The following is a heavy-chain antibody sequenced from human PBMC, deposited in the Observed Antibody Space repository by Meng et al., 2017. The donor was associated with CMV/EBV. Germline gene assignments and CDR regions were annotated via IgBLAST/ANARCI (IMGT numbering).Heavy chain of an antibody. Sequence: GESLKISCAASGFTFSSYEMNWVRQAPGKGLEWVSYISSSGSTIYYADSVKGRFTISRDNAKNSLYLQMNSLRAEDTAVYYCAGVRYYGSGSYTYYYYGMDVWGQGTTVTVSS. CDR2: ISSSGSTI. CDR1: GFTFSSYE. CDR3: AGVRYYGSGSYTYYYYGMDV. J-gene: IGHJ6*02. V-gene: IGHV3-48*03. D-gene: IGHD3-10*01.